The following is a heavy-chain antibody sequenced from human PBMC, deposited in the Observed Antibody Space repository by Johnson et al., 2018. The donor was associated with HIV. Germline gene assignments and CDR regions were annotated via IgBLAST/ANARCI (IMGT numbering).Heavy chain of an antibody. V-gene: IGHV3-48*03. Sequence: VQLVESGGGVVRPGGSLRLSCAASGFTFGDYGMSWVRQVPVKGLECVAYISSSGAGIYSADSVRGRFTLSRDNAKNSLFLQMNSLSAEDTAIYYCAKGGYCSGGSCYPDAFDIWGQGTMVTVSS. CDR2: ISSSGAGI. J-gene: IGHJ3*02. CDR1: GFTFGDYG. D-gene: IGHD2-15*01. CDR3: AKGGYCSGGSCYPDAFDI.